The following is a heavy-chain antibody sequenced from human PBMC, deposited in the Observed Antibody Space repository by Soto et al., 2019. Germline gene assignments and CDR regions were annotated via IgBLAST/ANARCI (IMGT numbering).Heavy chain of an antibody. CDR1: GYSFTSYW. CDR3: ARLPPLGYCSGGSCPFDY. Sequence: GESLKISCKGSGYSFTSYWIGWVRQMPGKGLEWMGIIYPGDSDTRYSPSFQGQVTISADKSISTAYLQWSSLKASDTAMYYCARLPPLGYCSGGSCPFDYWGQGTLVTVSS. CDR2: IYPGDSDT. J-gene: IGHJ4*02. V-gene: IGHV5-51*01. D-gene: IGHD2-15*01.